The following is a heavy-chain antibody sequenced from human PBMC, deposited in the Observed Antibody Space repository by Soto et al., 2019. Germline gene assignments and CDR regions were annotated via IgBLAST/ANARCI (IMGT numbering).Heavy chain of an antibody. D-gene: IGHD1-26*01. CDR3: AKDNGSYRPLFQDY. CDR1: GLTFSNFA. Sequence: GGSLRLSCAASGLTFSNFAMNWVRQAPGKGLEWVSGIGGNGETTYYADSVKGRFTISRDNSKNTLYLQMNSLRAEDTALYYCAKDNGSYRPLFQDYWGQGTVVTVSS. J-gene: IGHJ4*02. CDR2: IGGNGETT. V-gene: IGHV3-23*01.